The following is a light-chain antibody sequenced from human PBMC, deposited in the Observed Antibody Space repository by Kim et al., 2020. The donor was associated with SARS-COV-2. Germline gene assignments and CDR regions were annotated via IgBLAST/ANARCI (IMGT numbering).Light chain of an antibody. J-gene: IGLJ3*02. Sequence: KKVTISCTRSSGSIASTYVQWYQQRPGTSPTTVIYEHYQRPSGVPDRFSGSIDRSSNSASLTIAGLKTEDEADDYCQSYDSSNQGVFGGGTQLTVL. V-gene: IGLV6-57*01. CDR1: SGSIASTY. CDR3: QSYDSSNQGV. CDR2: EHY.